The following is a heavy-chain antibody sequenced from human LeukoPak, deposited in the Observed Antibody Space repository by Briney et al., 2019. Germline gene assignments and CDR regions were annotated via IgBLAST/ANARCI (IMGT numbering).Heavy chain of an antibody. V-gene: IGHV3-30-3*01. CDR2: ISYDGSNK. Sequence: GSLRLSCAASGFTFSSYAMHWIRQAPGKGLEWVAVISYDGSNKYYADSVKGRFTISRDNSKNTLYLQMNSLRAEDTAVYYCARGGCSSASCAFDYWGQGTLVTVSS. D-gene: IGHD2-2*01. CDR1: GFTFSSYA. CDR3: ARGGCSSASCAFDY. J-gene: IGHJ4*02.